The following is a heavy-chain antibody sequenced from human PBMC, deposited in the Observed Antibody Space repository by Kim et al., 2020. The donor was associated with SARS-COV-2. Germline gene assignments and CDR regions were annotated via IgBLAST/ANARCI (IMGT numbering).Heavy chain of an antibody. J-gene: IGHJ4*02. CDR1: GYSFTSYW. V-gene: IGHV5-10-1*01. Sequence: GESLKISCKGSGYSFTSYWISWVRQMPGKGLEWMGRIDPSDSYTNYSPSFQGHVTISADRSISTAYLQWSSLKASDTAMYYCARLEYYETSGSGAPFDYWGQGTLVTLSS. CDR2: IDPSDSYT. D-gene: IGHD3-22*01. CDR3: ARLEYYETSGSGAPFDY.